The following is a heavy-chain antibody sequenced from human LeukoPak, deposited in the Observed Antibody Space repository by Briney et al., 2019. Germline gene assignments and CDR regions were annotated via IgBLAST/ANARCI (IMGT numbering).Heavy chain of an antibody. CDR1: GGTFTSYA. V-gene: IGHV1-69*13. Sequence: ASVKASCKTSGGTFTSYAITWVRQAPGQGFEWMGKIIPISGTTNYAQKFQGRVTFTAHESTSTAYMELSSLRSEDTALYYCARKLRLGGNWFDPWGQGTLVTVSS. CDR2: IIPISGTT. D-gene: IGHD1-26*01. CDR3: ARKLRLGGNWFDP. J-gene: IGHJ5*02.